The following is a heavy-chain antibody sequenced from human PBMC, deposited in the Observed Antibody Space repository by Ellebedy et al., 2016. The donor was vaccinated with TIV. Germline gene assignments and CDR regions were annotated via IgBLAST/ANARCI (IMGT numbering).Heavy chain of an antibody. D-gene: IGHD1-1*01. V-gene: IGHV3-7*01. CDR2: INQGGSET. CDR1: GFTFSTYW. J-gene: IGHJ4*01. Sequence: GESLKISXAASGFTFSTYWMSWVRQAPGKGLEWVANINQGGSETYYVDSVKGRFTMSRDNAKNSLYLQLNSLRAEDTAVYYCARPPATGTVDYWGHGTLVTVSS. CDR3: ARPPATGTVDY.